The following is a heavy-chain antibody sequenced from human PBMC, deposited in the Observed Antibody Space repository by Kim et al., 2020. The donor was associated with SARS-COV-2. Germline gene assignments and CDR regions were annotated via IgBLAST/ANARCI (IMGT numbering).Heavy chain of an antibody. CDR1: GGSVSSGSYY. V-gene: IGHV4-61*01. CDR3: ARVGKVTIFGVVTLYFDY. Sequence: SETLSLTCTVSGGSVSSGSYYWSWIRQPPGKGLEWIGYIYYSGSTNYNPSLKSRVTISVDTSKNQFSLKLSSVTAADTAVYYCARVGKVTIFGVVTLYFDYWGQGTLVTVSS. D-gene: IGHD3-3*01. CDR2: IYYSGST. J-gene: IGHJ4*02.